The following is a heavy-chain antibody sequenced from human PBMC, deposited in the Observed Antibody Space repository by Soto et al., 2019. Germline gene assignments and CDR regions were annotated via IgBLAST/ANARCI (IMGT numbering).Heavy chain of an antibody. CDR3: AAELGFGKGAVG. V-gene: IGHV1-69*01. D-gene: IGHD7-27*01. Sequence: QVQVVQSGVEVRRPGSSVKVSCKASGDTFKNCVISWVRQAPGQGLEWMGGIIPLFGTTDFAQRFQGRLTSTTDESTTTAYMELSRLRSEDTATYYCAAELGFGKGAVGWGQGTTVSVSS. J-gene: IGHJ6*02. CDR1: GDTFKNCV. CDR2: IIPLFGTT.